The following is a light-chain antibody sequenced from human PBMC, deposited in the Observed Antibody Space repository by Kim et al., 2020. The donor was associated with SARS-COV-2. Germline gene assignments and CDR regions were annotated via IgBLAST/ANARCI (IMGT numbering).Light chain of an antibody. CDR2: DVS. J-gene: IGLJ3*02. V-gene: IGLV2-14*03. CDR1: SSDVGGYNY. Sequence: GQSITISCTGTSSDVGGYNYVSWYQQHPGKAPKLMIYDVSKRPSGVSNRFSGSKYGNTASLTISGLQAEDEADYYCSSYTSSSTWVFGEGTQLTVL. CDR3: SSYTSSSTWV.